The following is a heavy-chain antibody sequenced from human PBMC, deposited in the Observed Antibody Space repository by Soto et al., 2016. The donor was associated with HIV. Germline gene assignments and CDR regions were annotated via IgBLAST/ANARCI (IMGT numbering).Heavy chain of an antibody. J-gene: IGHJ4*02. CDR3: ARTLSSRFDF. CDR2: FIPVFGTP. Sequence: QVQLVQSGAEVKKPGSSVKISCQASGGTLRNYGVEWARQAPGQGLEWMGGFIPVFGTPNYAQRFQGRITITADRSTGAGYMELSSLTSDDTAIYFCARTLSSRFDFWGQGTLVTVSS. V-gene: IGHV1-69*06. D-gene: IGHD2-2*01. CDR1: GGTLRNYG.